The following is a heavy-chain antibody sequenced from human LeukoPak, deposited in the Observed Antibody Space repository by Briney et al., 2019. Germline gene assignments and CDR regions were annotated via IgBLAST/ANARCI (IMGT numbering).Heavy chain of an antibody. Sequence: GGSLTLPCAAAGFRVSTNYMRWLRQPPGKGLAWVSALYSGGSIWHADSVKGRFTISRDNSGNTLYLQMNSLRAEDTAVYFCARVLTNNPYDVCDLWGQGILVTVSS. J-gene: IGHJ5*02. CDR2: LYSGGSI. V-gene: IGHV3-66*01. D-gene: IGHD3-16*01. CDR1: GFRVSTNY. CDR3: ARVLTNNPYDVCDL.